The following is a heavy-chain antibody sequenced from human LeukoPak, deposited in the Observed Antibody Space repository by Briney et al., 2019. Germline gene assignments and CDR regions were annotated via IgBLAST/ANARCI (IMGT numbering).Heavy chain of an antibody. CDR1: GFTFSSYS. CDR2: ISSSSSYI. J-gene: IGHJ4*02. D-gene: IGHD6-6*01. V-gene: IGHV3-21*01. CDR3: ARYSSSKYYFDY. Sequence: GGSLRLSCAASGFTFSSYSMNWVRQAPGKGLEWVSSISSSSSYIYYADSVKGRFTISRDNAKNSLYLQMNSLRAEDTAMYYCARYSSSKYYFDYWGQGTLVTVSS.